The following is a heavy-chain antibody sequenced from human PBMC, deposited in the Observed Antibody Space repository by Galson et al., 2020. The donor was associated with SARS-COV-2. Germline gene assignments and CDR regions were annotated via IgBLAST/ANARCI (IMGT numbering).Heavy chain of an antibody. CDR2: ITSSSTT. D-gene: IGHD6-13*01. V-gene: IGHV3-48*02. J-gene: IGHJ4*02. Sequence: GESLKISCAASGFTFSSYNMNWVRQAPGKGLEWVSFITSSSTTYYADSVKGRFTISRDNAKNSLYLQMSGLRDDDTALYYCSRGLSSSWPFSDFWGQGALVTVSS. CDR1: GFTFSSYN. CDR3: SRGLSSSWPFSDF.